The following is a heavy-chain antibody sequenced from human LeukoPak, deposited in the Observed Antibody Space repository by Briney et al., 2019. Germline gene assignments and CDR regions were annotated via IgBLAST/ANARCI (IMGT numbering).Heavy chain of an antibody. Sequence: PGGSLRLSCAASGFTFTSYCMSWVRQGPGKGLLWVSRINADGSTTTYADSVKGRFTIPRDNAMNTVYLEMNSLRPEDTATYYCTTSVTLRYFDSWGQGALVTVSS. V-gene: IGHV3-74*01. CDR3: TTSVTLRYFDS. CDR1: GFTFTSYC. D-gene: IGHD2-21*02. J-gene: IGHJ4*02. CDR2: INADGSTT.